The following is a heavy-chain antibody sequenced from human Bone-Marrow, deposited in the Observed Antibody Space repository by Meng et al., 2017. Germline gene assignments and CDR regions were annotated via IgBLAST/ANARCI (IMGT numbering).Heavy chain of an antibody. V-gene: IGHV3-74*01. CDR1: DFTFSSDW. D-gene: IGHD3-22*01. CDR3: ARLPGGNYYDSSGYYYYYYYGMDV. Sequence: GGSLRLSCAASDFTFSSDWMHWVRQAPGKGLVWVSRINSDGSSTSYADSVKGRFTISRDNAKNSLYLQMDSLRAEDTAVYYCARLPGGNYYDSSGYYYYYYYGMDVWGQGTTVTVSS. CDR2: INSDGSST. J-gene: IGHJ6*02.